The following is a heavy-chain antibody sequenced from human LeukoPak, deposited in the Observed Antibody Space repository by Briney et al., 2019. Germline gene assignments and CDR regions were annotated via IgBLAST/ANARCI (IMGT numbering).Heavy chain of an antibody. CDR3: AKEAPYCGGDCSFSYYFDY. CDR2: ISGSGGSA. V-gene: IGHV3-23*01. Sequence: PGGSLRLSCAASGFTFSSYAMSWVRQAPGKGLEWVSAISGSGGSAYYADSVKCRFTISRDNSKNTLYLQVNSLRAEDTAVYYCAKEAPYCGGDCSFSYYFDYWGQGTLVTVSS. J-gene: IGHJ4*02. CDR1: GFTFSSYA. D-gene: IGHD2-21*02.